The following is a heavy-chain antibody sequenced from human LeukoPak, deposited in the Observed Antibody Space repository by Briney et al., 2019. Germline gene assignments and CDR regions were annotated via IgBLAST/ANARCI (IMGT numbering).Heavy chain of an antibody. CDR3: ASTLDGDPDAFDI. CDR1: GGSFSGYY. J-gene: IGHJ3*02. CDR2: INHSGST. V-gene: IGHV4-34*01. Sequence: SETLSLTCAVYGGSFSGYYWSWIRQPPGKGLEWIGEINHSGSTNYNPSLKSRVTISVDTSKNQFSLKLSSVTAADTAVYYCASTLDGDPDAFDIWGQGTVVTVSS. D-gene: IGHD4-17*01.